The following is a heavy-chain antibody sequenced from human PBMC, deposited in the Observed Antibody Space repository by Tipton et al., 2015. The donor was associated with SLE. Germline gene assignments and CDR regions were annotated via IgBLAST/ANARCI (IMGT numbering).Heavy chain of an antibody. D-gene: IGHD3-9*01. CDR1: GGSFSGYY. CDR2: INHSGST. CDR3: ARGGYDILTGYHPSGWFDP. J-gene: IGHJ5*02. V-gene: IGHV4-34*01. Sequence: TLSLTCAVYGGSFSGYYWSWIRQPPGKGLEWIGEINHSGSTNYNPSLKSRVTISVDTSKNQFSLKLSSVTAADTAVYYCARGGYDILTGYHPSGWFDPWGQGTLVTVSS.